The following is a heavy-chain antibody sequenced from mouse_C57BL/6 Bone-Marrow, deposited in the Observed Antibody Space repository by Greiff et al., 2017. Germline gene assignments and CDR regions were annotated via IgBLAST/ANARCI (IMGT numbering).Heavy chain of an antibody. CDR2: IHPSDSDT. CDR1: GYTFTSYW. D-gene: IGHD2-3*01. Sequence: QVQLQQPGAELVKPGASVKESCKASGYTFTSYWMHWVKQRPGQGLEWIGRIHPSDSDTNYNQKFKGKATLTVDKSSSTAYMQLSSLTSDDSAVYYCAIGCYDGYYVGAMDYWGQGTSVTVSS. J-gene: IGHJ4*01. CDR3: AIGCYDGYYVGAMDY. V-gene: IGHV1-74*01.